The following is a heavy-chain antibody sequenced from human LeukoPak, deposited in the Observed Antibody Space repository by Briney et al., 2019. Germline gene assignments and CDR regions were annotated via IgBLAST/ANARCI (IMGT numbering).Heavy chain of an antibody. D-gene: IGHD6-13*01. J-gene: IGHJ4*02. CDR3: ARAGSGWYGGRLFEF. V-gene: IGHV4-59*01. Sequence: SETLSLTCTVSGGSISFYHWSWIRQSPGKELEWIGDISESGSTNYMPSLKSRVTISVDTSNQFSLKLSSVTAADTAVYYCARAGSGWYGGRLFEFWGPGALVAVS. CDR1: GGSISFYH. CDR2: ISESGST.